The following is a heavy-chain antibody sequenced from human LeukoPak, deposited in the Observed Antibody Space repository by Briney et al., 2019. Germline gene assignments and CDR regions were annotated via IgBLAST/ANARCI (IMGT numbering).Heavy chain of an antibody. CDR2: ISGSGGST. CDR3: AKDAHVDIYYFDY. Sequence: GGSLGLSCAASGFTFSSYAMSWVSQAPGKGLEWVSAISGSGGSTYYADSVKGRFTISRDNSKNTLYLQMNSLRAEDTAVYYCAKDAHVDIYYFDYWGQGTLVTVSS. D-gene: IGHD5-12*01. J-gene: IGHJ4*02. CDR1: GFTFSSYA. V-gene: IGHV3-23*01.